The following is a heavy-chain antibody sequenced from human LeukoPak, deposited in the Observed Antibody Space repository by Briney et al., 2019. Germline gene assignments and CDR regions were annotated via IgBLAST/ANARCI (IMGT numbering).Heavy chain of an antibody. V-gene: IGHV4-4*09. CDR2: ILTSGST. D-gene: IGHD4-17*01. Sequence: PSETLSLTCTVSGDSISSYYWTWIRQPPGKGLEWIGYILTSGSTNYNPSLKSRVIMSVDTSKNQFSPKLSSVTAADTAVYYCARPWTSMTYYGKGFGYWGQGTLVTVSS. CDR3: ARPWTSMTYYGKGFGY. J-gene: IGHJ4*02. CDR1: GDSISSYY.